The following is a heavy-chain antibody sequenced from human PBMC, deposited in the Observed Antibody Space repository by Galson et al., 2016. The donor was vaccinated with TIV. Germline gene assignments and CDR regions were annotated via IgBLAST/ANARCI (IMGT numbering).Heavy chain of an antibody. CDR2: VYSGGAT. V-gene: IGHV3-53*01. Sequence: SLRLSCAASGFPVSSHYMTWVRQAPGKGLQCVAVVYSGGATYYADSVKGRFIISRDFSKNTLYLQMHTLRAEDTAVYYCARNLLGESYRNFDYWGQGALVTVSS. J-gene: IGHJ4*02. D-gene: IGHD1-26*01. CDR3: ARNLLGESYRNFDY. CDR1: GFPVSSHY.